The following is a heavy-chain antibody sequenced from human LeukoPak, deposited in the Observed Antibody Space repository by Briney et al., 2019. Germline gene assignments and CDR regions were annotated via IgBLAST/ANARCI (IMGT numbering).Heavy chain of an antibody. D-gene: IGHD3-10*01. CDR2: IYYSGST. Sequence: PSETLSLTCTVSGGSISSYYWSWIRQPPGKGLEWIGYIYYSGSTNYNPSLKSRVTISVDTSKNQFSLKLSSVTAADTAVYYCARDLSSSGVRGESWFDPWGQGTLVTVSS. CDR3: ARDLSSSGVRGESWFDP. J-gene: IGHJ5*02. V-gene: IGHV4-59*01. CDR1: GGSISSYY.